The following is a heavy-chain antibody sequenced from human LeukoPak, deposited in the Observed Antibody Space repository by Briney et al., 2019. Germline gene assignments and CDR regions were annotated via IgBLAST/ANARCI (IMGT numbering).Heavy chain of an antibody. CDR1: GFTFSSYA. CDR3: AKDPARFYCSSTSCNNWSDP. J-gene: IGHJ5*02. V-gene: IGHV3-23*01. D-gene: IGHD2-2*01. Sequence: GGSLRLSCAASGFTFSSYAMSWVRQAPGKGLEWVSAISGSGGSTYYADSVKGRFTISRDNSKNTLYLQMNSLRAEDTAVYYCAKDPARFYCSSTSCNNWSDPWGQGTLVTVSS. CDR2: ISGSGGST.